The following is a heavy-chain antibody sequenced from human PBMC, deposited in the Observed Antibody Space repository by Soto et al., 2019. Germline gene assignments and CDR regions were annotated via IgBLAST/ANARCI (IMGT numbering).Heavy chain of an antibody. CDR2: ITSSGGTT. CDR3: AREFCSDTGCYYFDL. CDR1: GFTFSGFE. D-gene: IGHD2-2*01. J-gene: IGHJ4*02. V-gene: IGHV3-48*03. Sequence: GGSLRLSCAASGFTFSGFEMNWVRQAPGKGLEWISYITSSGGTTYYSDSVKGRFTISRDNAKNSLYLQMNSLRADDTAVYYCAREFCSDTGCYYFDLRGLGTLVTVSS.